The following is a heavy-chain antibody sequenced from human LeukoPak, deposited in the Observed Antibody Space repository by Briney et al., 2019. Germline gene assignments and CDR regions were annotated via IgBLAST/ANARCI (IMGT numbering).Heavy chain of an antibody. Sequence: KPGGSLRLSCAASGFTFSSYSMNWVRQAPVKGLEWVSSISSSSSYIYYADSVKGRFTISRDNAKNSLYLQMNSLRAEDTAVYYCARVGGYSSSWSASYYYYGMDVWGQGTTVTVSS. D-gene: IGHD6-13*01. CDR3: ARVGGYSSSWSASYYYYGMDV. J-gene: IGHJ6*02. V-gene: IGHV3-21*04. CDR2: ISSSSSYI. CDR1: GFTFSSYS.